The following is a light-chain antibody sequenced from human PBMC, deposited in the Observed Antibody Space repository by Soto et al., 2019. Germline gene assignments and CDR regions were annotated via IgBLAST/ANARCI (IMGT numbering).Light chain of an antibody. CDR2: DAS. J-gene: IGKJ1*01. CDR3: LQRSDWRT. V-gene: IGKV3-11*01. Sequence: IVLTQSPVSLSLSPGERATLSCRASGSIGRSLAWYQQRPGQAPRLFIYDASNRATGIPARFSGSGSGTDFTLTISRLEPEDFAVYYCLQRSDWRTFGRGTKVE. CDR1: GSIGRS.